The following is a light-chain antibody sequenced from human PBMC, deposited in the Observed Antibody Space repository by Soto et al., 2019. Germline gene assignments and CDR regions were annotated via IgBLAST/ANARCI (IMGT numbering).Light chain of an antibody. J-gene: IGKJ5*01. Sequence: EILLTQSPSTLSLSPGEGVTLSCRASQSVSSNLAWYQQRPGQAPRLLIYGASTRATGIPARFSGSGSGTEFTLTIRSLQSEDFAVYYCQQYNNWPPITFGQGTRREIK. CDR2: GAS. CDR3: QQYNNWPPIT. V-gene: IGKV3-15*01. CDR1: QSVSSN.